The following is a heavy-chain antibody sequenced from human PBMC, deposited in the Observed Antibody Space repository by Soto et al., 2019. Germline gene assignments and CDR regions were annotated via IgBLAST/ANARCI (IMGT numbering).Heavy chain of an antibody. CDR3: AIDLGVPAAMGAFDI. CDR1: GYTFTSYY. V-gene: IGHV1-46*03. Sequence: ASVKVSCKASGYTFTSYYMHWVRQAPGQGLEWMGIINPSGGSTSYAQKFQGRVTMTRDTSTSTVYMELSSLRSEDTAVYYCAIDLGVPAAMGAFDIRAQRTMVTGSS. J-gene: IGHJ3*02. CDR2: INPSGGST. D-gene: IGHD2-2*01.